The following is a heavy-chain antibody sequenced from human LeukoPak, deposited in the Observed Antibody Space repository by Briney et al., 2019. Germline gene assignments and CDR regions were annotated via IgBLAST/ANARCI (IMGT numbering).Heavy chain of an antibody. Sequence: PGGSLRLSCTASGFPYGSTSMHWVRRAPGKGLEWVSGIQRDGTSPTYADSVKGRFIISRDNAKNTLYLQMNSLRAEDTAVYHCANDMTGPVDSWGQGTLVTVSS. J-gene: IGHJ4*02. V-gene: IGHV3-74*01. CDR1: GFPYGSTS. CDR3: ANDMTGPVDS. D-gene: IGHD3-9*01. CDR2: IQRDGTSP.